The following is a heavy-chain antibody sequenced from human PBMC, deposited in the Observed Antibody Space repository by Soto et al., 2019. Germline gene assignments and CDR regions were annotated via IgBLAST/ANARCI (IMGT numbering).Heavy chain of an antibody. Sequence: QVQVVQSGVEVRRPGSSVKVSCKASGDTFKNCVISWVRQAPGQGLEWMGGIIPLLGTTVFAQRFQGRLTITTDESTTTAYMELSRLRSEDTATYYCAAELGFGKLSVVWGQGTTVIVSS. CDR1: GDTFKNCV. J-gene: IGHJ6*02. CDR2: IIPLLGTT. CDR3: AAELGFGKLSVV. D-gene: IGHD3-10*01. V-gene: IGHV1-69*01.